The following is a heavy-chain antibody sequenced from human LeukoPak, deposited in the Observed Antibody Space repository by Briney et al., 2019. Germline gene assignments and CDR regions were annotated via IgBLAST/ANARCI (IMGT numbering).Heavy chain of an antibody. J-gene: IGHJ5*01. CDR3: ARTAVAVLGGFVC. D-gene: IGHD6-19*01. CDR1: GGPISSYY. CDR2: IYYSGST. Sequence: SETLSLTCTVSGGPISSYYWSWLRQPPGKGLEWIGYIYYSGSTNYNPSLKSRVTISVDTSKNQFSLKLSSVTAADTALYYCARTAVAVLGGFVCWGQGALVTGSS. V-gene: IGHV4-59*01.